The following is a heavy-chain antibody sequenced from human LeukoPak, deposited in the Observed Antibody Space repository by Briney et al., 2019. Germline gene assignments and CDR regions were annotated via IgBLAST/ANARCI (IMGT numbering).Heavy chain of an antibody. CDR3: ARGPRIAVAMVKVVEYFQH. V-gene: IGHV4-61*01. D-gene: IGHD6-19*01. J-gene: IGHJ1*01. CDR2: IYYSGST. CDR1: GGSVSSGSYY. Sequence: SETLSLTCTVSGGSVSSGSYYWSWIRQPPGKGLEWIVYIYYSGSTNYNPSLKSRVTISVDTSKNQFSLKLSSVTAADTAVYYCARGPRIAVAMVKVVEYFQHWGQGTLVTVSS.